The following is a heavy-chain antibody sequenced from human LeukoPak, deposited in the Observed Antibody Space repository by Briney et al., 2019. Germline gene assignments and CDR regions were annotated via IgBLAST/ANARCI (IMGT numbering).Heavy chain of an antibody. Sequence: SETLSLTCTVSGGSVSSGSYYWSWIRQPPGKGLEWIGYIYYSGSTNYNPSLKSRVTTSVDTSKNQFSLKLGSVTAADTAVYYCARDKGSGLDYYYYYGMDVWGKGTTVTVSS. CDR2: IYYSGST. CDR3: ARDKGSGLDYYYYYGMDV. V-gene: IGHV4-61*01. CDR1: GGSVSSGSYY. D-gene: IGHD3-10*01. J-gene: IGHJ6*04.